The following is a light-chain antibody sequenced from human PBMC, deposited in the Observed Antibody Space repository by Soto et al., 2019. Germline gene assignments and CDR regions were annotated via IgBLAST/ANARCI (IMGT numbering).Light chain of an antibody. CDR3: QKYYNAPET. J-gene: IGKJ1*01. V-gene: IGKV1-27*01. Sequence: DIQMTKSPSSLSASVGDRVTITCRASQGSSNYLAWYQQKPGKVPKHLIYAASTLQSGVPSRFSGSGSGTDFPLTISSLQPEDVATYYCQKYYNAPETFGQGTKLEVK. CDR2: AAS. CDR1: QGSSNY.